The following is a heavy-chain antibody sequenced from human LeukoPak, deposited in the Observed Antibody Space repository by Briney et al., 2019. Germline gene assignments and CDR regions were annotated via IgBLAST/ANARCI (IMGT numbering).Heavy chain of an antibody. CDR2: ISGSGGST. CDR1: GFTFSSCA. V-gene: IGHV3-23*01. D-gene: IGHD4-17*01. J-gene: IGHJ3*02. CDR3: AKDSARSTNDYGDPDAFDI. Sequence: GGSLRLSCAASGFTFSSCAMSWVRQAPGMGLEWVSAISGSGGSTYYADSVKGRFTISRDNSKNTLYLQMNSLRAEDTAVYYCAKDSARSTNDYGDPDAFDIWGQGTMVTVSS.